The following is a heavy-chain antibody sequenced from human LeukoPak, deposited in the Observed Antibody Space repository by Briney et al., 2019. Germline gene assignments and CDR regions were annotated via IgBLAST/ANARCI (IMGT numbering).Heavy chain of an antibody. J-gene: IGHJ6*04. V-gene: IGHV4-30-2*01. CDR3: ARANSSSWYSSDYYYYGMDV. CDR1: GGSISSGGYS. Sequence: KPSQTLSLTCAVSGGSISSGGYSWTWIRQPPGKGLEWIGYIYHSRSTYYNPSLKSRVTISVERSKNQFSLKMRSVTDADTAVYYCARANSSSWYSSDYYYYGMDVWGKGTTVTVSS. D-gene: IGHD6-13*01. CDR2: IYHSRST.